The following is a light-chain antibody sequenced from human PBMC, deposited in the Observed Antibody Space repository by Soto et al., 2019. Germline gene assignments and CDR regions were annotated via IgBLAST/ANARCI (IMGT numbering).Light chain of an antibody. CDR3: QQFDSSVT. CDR1: QSVSSTF. Sequence: EIVLTQSPGSLSLSPGERATLSCRASQSVSSTFFAWYQQRPGQAPRLLMYGASSRATGIPERFSGSGSGTDFNLTISRREPEDFGVYYCQQFDSSVTFGQGTKVEIK. J-gene: IGKJ1*01. CDR2: GAS. V-gene: IGKV3-20*01.